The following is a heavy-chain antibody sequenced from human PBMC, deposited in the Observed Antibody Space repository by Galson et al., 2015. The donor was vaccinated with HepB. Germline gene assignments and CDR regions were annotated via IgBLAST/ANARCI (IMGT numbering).Heavy chain of an antibody. CDR1: GFTFSSYG. D-gene: IGHD2-15*01. CDR2: ISYDGSNN. J-gene: IGHJ4*02. CDR3: AKDRCSGGKPCWGGHYFDY. Sequence: SLRLSCAASGFTFSSYGMHWVRQAPGKGLEWVAVISYDGSNNYYADSVKGRFTISRDNSKNTLYLQMNSLRAEDTAVYYCAKDRCSGGKPCWGGHYFDYWGQGTLVTVSS. V-gene: IGHV3-30*18.